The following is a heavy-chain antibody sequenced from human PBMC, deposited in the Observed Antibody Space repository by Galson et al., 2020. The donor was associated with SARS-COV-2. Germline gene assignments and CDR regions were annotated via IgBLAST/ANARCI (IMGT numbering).Heavy chain of an antibody. CDR1: GFPFDDYA. CDR2: ISWNSGSI. J-gene: IGHJ2*01. D-gene: IGHD3-16*01. Sequence: GGSLRLSCAASGFPFDDYAMHWVRQAPGKGLEWVSGISWNSGSIGYADSVKGRFTISRDNAKNSLYLQMNSLRAEDTALYYCAKDMSQDPVWFDLWGRGTLVTVSS. CDR3: AKDMSQDPVWFDL. V-gene: IGHV3-9*01.